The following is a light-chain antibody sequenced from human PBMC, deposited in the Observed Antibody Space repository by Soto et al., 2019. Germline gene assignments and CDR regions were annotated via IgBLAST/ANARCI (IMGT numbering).Light chain of an antibody. J-gene: IGKJ4*01. Sequence: EIVLTQSPGTLSLSPGERATLSCRASQSVSSSYLAWYQQKPVQAPRLLIYGASSRATGIPDRFSGSGSGTDFTLTISRLEPEDFAVYYCQQYGSSPLLLTFGGGTKVDI. CDR1: QSVSSSY. CDR2: GAS. V-gene: IGKV3-20*01. CDR3: QQYGSSPLLLT.